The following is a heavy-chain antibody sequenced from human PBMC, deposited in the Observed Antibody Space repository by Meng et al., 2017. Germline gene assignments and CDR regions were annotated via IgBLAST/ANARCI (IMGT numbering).Heavy chain of an antibody. CDR3: ARDESYIAVAGPNGFDP. V-gene: IGHV1-69*01. Sequence: QGQLVQSGAEVKKPGSSVKVSCKASGGTFSSYAISWVRQAPGQGLEWMGGIIPIFDTANYAQKFQGRVTITADESTSTAYMELSSLRSEDTAVYYCARDESYIAVAGPNGFDPWGQGALVTVSS. D-gene: IGHD6-19*01. J-gene: IGHJ5*02. CDR1: GGTFSSYA. CDR2: IIPIFDTA.